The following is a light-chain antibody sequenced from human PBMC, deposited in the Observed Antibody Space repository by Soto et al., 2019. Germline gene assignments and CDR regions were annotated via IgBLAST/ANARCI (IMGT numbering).Light chain of an antibody. Sequence: QPVLTQSPSASASLGASVKLTCTLSSGHSSYTIAWHQQQPEKGPRYLIKVNSDGSHTKGDGIPDRFSGSSSGAERYLTISSVQSEDEADYYCQTWGTGIQVVFGGGTQLTVL. CDR2: VNSDGSH. CDR1: SGHSSYT. V-gene: IGLV4-69*01. J-gene: IGLJ3*02. CDR3: QTWGTGIQVV.